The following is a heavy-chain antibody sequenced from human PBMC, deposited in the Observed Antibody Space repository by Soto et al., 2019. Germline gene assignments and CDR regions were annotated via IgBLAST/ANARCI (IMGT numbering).Heavy chain of an antibody. V-gene: IGHV3-30-3*01. D-gene: IGHD3-10*01. J-gene: IGHJ2*01. CDR3: ARDYYYGSGSYHWYFDL. Sequence: PGGSLRLSCAASGFTFSSYAMHWVRQAPGKGLEWVAVISYDGSNKYYADSVKGRFTISRDNSKNTLYLQMNSLRAEDTAVYYCARDYYYGSGSYHWYFDLWGRGTLVTVS. CDR1: GFTFSSYA. CDR2: ISYDGSNK.